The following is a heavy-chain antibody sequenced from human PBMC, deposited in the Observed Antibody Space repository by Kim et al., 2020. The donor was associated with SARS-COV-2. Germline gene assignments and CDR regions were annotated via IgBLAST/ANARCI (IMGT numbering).Heavy chain of an antibody. CDR3: AKGRGASWISNADY. D-gene: IGHD2-2*03. V-gene: IGHV3-53*03. Sequence: ADSVKGRFTISRDDSKNTLYLLINNLRAEDTAVYYCAKGRGASWISNADYWGQGTLVTVSS. J-gene: IGHJ4*02.